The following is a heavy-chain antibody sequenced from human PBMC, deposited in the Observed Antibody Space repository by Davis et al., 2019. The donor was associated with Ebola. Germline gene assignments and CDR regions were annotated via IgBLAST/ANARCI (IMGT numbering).Heavy chain of an antibody. J-gene: IGHJ4*02. Sequence: SVQVSCKASGYTFTGYYMHWVRQAPGQGLEWMGGIIPIFGTANYAQKFQGRVTITADESTSTAYMELSSLRSEDTAVYYCARVRGFWSGYYSKIFDYWGQGTLVTVSS. D-gene: IGHD3-3*01. V-gene: IGHV1-69*13. CDR3: ARVRGFWSGYYSKIFDY. CDR2: IIPIFGTA. CDR1: GYTFTGYY.